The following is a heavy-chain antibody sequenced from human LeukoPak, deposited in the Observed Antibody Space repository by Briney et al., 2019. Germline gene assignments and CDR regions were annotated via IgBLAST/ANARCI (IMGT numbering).Heavy chain of an antibody. CDR2: ISSSSSYI. J-gene: IGHJ5*02. V-gene: IGHV3-21*01. CDR1: GFTFSSYS. Sequence: PGGSLRLSCAASGFTFSSYSMNWVRQAPGKGLEWVSSISSSSSYIYYADSVKGRFTISRDNAKNSLYLQMNSLRAEDTAVYYCARDSSWTTGWFDPWGQGTLVTVSS. CDR3: ARDSSWTTGWFDP. D-gene: IGHD6-13*01.